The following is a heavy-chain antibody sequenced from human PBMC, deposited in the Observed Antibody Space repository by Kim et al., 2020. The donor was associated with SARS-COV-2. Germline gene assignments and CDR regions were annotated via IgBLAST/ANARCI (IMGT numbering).Heavy chain of an antibody. CDR2: MYYSGKT. CDR3: ARDSAGSDY. Sequence: SETLSLTCTVSGGSISSYYWSWVRQPPGKGLEWIGYMYYSGKTNYNPSLKSRVTISVDTSKNQFSLKLTSVTAADTAMYYCARDSAGSDYWGQGTLVTVS. V-gene: IGHV4-59*01. J-gene: IGHJ4*02. D-gene: IGHD6-13*01. CDR1: GGSISSYY.